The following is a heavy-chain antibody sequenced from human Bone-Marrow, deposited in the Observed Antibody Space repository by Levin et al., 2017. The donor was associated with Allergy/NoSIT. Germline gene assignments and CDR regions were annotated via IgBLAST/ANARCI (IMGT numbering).Heavy chain of an antibody. Sequence: ASVKVSCKASGYTFTSYGISWVRQAPGQGLEWMGWISAYNGNTNYAQKLQGRVTMTTDTSTSTAYMELRSLRSDDTAVYYCARAGVLRFLSLGVSRPKTRSPVAVFDPWGQGTLVTVSS. CDR1: GYTFTSYG. J-gene: IGHJ5*02. CDR2: ISAYNGNT. D-gene: IGHD3-3*01. V-gene: IGHV1-18*01. CDR3: ARAGVLRFLSLGVSRPKTRSPVAVFDP.